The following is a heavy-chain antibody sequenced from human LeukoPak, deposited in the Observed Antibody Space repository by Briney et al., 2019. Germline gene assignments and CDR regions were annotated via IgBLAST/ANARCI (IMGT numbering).Heavy chain of an antibody. D-gene: IGHD4-17*01. V-gene: IGHV4-34*01. Sequence: SETLSLTCAVYGGSFSGYYWSWIRQPPGKGLEWIGEINHSGSTNYNPSLKSRVTISVDTSKNQFSLKLSSVTAADTAVYYCARPKFYGYAFDIWGQGTMVTVSS. J-gene: IGHJ3*02. CDR1: GGSFSGYY. CDR2: INHSGST. CDR3: ARPKFYGYAFDI.